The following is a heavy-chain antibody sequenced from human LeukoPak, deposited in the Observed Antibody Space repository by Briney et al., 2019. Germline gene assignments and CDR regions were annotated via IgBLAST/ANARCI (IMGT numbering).Heavy chain of an antibody. CDR1: GFTFDDYA. J-gene: IGHJ1*01. CDR3: AKDLNYRVTTAISSPSVF. Sequence: GGSLRLSCAASGFTFDDYAMHWVRQAPGKGLEWVSGISWNSGSIAYADSVKRRFTISRDNAKNSLYLQMDSLRAEDTALYYCAKDLNYRVTTAISSPSVFWRRGTLVTVSS. V-gene: IGHV3-9*01. CDR2: ISWNSGSI. D-gene: IGHD4-11*01.